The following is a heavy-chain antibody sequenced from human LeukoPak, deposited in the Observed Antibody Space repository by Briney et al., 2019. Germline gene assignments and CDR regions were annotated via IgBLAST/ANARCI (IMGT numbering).Heavy chain of an antibody. Sequence: GASVKVSCKASGYTFTGYYMHWVRQAPGQGLEWMGWINPNSGNTGYAQKFQGRVTITRNTSISTAYMELSSLRSEDTAVYYCATGVAVADYWGQGTLVTVSS. D-gene: IGHD6-19*01. CDR2: INPNSGNT. CDR3: ATGVAVADY. CDR1: GYTFTGYY. J-gene: IGHJ4*02. V-gene: IGHV1-8*03.